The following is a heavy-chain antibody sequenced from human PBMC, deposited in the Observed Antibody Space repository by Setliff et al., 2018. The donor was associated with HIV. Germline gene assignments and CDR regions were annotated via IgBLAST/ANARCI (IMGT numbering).Heavy chain of an antibody. CDR2: VSQSGST. Sequence: PSETLSLTCSVSGVSINRTDHYWGWIRQSPGKSLEWIGSVSQSGSTYYNPSLKSRITISVDRSKNLFSLKLISVTAADQGVYYCARGPVPGANWFDPWGLGTLVTVSS. CDR3: ARGPVPGANWFDP. V-gene: IGHV4-39*01. J-gene: IGHJ5*02. CDR1: GVSINRTDHY.